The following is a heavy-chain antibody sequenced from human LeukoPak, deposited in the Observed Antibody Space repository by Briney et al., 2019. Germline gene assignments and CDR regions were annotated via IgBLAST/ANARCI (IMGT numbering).Heavy chain of an antibody. CDR2: MNPNSGNT. Sequence: ASVKVSCKASGYTFTSYDTNWVRQATGQGLEWMGWMNPNSGNTGYAQKFQGRVTMTRNTSISTAYMELSSLRSEDTAVYYCTGAILTGYGEGVFDIWGQGTMVTVSS. CDR1: GYTFTSYD. D-gene: IGHD3-9*01. J-gene: IGHJ3*02. CDR3: TGAILTGYGEGVFDI. V-gene: IGHV1-8*01.